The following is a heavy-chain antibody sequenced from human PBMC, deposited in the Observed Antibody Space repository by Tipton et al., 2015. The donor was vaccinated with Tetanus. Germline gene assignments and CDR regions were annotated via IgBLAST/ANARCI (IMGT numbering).Heavy chain of an antibody. J-gene: IGHJ4*02. Sequence: LRLSCTVSGGSISSSNYYWGWIRQPPGKGLEWIGRIYYSGSTSYNPSLKSRVTISVDTSKNQFSLHLTSVTAADTAVYYCARGWGSSWYYFDNWGQGTLVTVSS. D-gene: IGHD6-13*01. CDR2: IYYSGST. CDR3: ARGWGSSWYYFDN. CDR1: GGSISSSNYY. V-gene: IGHV4-39*07.